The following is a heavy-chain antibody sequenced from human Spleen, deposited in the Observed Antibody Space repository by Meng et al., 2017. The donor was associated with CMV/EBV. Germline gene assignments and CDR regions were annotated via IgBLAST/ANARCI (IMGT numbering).Heavy chain of an antibody. CDR2: ISGSGGST. CDR3: AKDHSSGLDY. D-gene: IGHD6-6*01. CDR1: GFTFSTYW. V-gene: IGHV3-23*01. J-gene: IGHJ4*02. Sequence: GESLKISCAASGFTFSTYWMSWVRQAPGKGLEWVSAISGSGGSTYYADSVKGRFTISRDNSKNTLYLQMNSLRAEDTAVYYCAKDHSSGLDYWGQGTLVTVSS.